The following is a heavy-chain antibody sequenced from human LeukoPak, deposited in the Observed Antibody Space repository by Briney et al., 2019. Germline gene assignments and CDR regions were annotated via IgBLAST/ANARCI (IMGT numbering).Heavy chain of an antibody. CDR3: AVNPDSSGGGSDWYFDL. CDR2: INPNSGGT. Sequence: ASVKVSCKASGYTFTGYYMHWVRQAPGQGLEWMGWINPNSGGTNYAQKFQGRVTMTRDTSINTAYMELSRLRSDDTAVYYCAVNPDSSGGGSDWYFDLWGRGTLVTVSS. CDR1: GYTFTGYY. V-gene: IGHV1-2*02. J-gene: IGHJ2*01. D-gene: IGHD3-22*01.